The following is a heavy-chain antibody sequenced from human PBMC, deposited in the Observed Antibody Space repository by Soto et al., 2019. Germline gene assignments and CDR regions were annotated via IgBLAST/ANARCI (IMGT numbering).Heavy chain of an antibody. CDR2: IWYDGSNK. D-gene: IGHD2-15*01. Sequence: GGSLRLSCAASGFTFSSYGMHWVRQAPGKGLEWVAVIWYDGSNKYYADSVKGRFTISRDNSKDTLYLQMNSLRAEDTAVYYCAREAYCSGGSCYAFDYWGQGTLVTVSS. CDR3: AREAYCSGGSCYAFDY. J-gene: IGHJ4*02. CDR1: GFTFSSYG. V-gene: IGHV3-33*01.